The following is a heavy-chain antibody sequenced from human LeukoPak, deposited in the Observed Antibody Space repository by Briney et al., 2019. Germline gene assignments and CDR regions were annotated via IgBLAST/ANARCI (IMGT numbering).Heavy chain of an antibody. Sequence: SETLSLTCTVSGGSISSYYWSWIRQPPGKGLEWIGYIYYSGSTNYNPSLKSRVTISVDTSKNQFSLKLSSVTAADTAVYYCARAYCSSTSCYNDYWGQGTLVTVSS. V-gene: IGHV4-59*01. CDR3: ARAYCSSTSCYNDY. D-gene: IGHD2-2*02. CDR2: IYYSGST. CDR1: GGSISSYY. J-gene: IGHJ4*02.